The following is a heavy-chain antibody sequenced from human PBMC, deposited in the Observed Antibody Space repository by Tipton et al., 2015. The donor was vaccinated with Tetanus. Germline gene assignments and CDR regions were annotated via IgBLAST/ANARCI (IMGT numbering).Heavy chain of an antibody. Sequence: TLSLTCAVYGASFSDYYWSWIRQAPGKGLEWIGEINHSGSTNHNPSLKSRVTLSVDTSKNQFSLKLNSVTAADTAMYYCARTKVTIGWGFFDSWGQGTLVTVSS. CDR1: GASFSDYY. J-gene: IGHJ4*02. CDR2: INHSGST. CDR3: ARTKVTIGWGFFDS. V-gene: IGHV4-34*01. D-gene: IGHD4-17*01.